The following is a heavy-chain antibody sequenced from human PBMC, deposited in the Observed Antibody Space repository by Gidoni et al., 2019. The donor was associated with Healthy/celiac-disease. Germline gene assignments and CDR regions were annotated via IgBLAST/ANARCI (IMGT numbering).Heavy chain of an antibody. CDR3: ARENPFWSGCIDY. D-gene: IGHD3-3*01. CDR1: GGSISSGGYY. Sequence: QVQLQESGPGLVKPSQTLSLTCTFSGGSISSGGYYWSWIRQHPGKGLEWIGYIYYSGSTYYNPSLKSRVTISVDTSKNQFSLKLSSVTAADTAVYYCARENPFWSGCIDYWGQGTLVTVSS. CDR2: IYYSGST. J-gene: IGHJ4*02. V-gene: IGHV4-31*03.